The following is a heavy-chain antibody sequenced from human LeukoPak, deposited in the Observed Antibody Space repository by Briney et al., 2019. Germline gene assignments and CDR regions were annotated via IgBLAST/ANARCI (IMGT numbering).Heavy chain of an antibody. J-gene: IGHJ4*02. CDR1: GFTFSSYG. Sequence: GGSLRLSCAASGFTFSSYGMQWVRQAPGKGLEWVAVIWYDGSNKYYADSVKGRFTISRDNSKNTLYLQMNSLRAEDAAVYYCARGPGYSSGWYPRDYWGQGTLVTVSS. CDR3: ARGPGYSSGWYPRDY. V-gene: IGHV3-33*01. CDR2: IWYDGSNK. D-gene: IGHD6-19*01.